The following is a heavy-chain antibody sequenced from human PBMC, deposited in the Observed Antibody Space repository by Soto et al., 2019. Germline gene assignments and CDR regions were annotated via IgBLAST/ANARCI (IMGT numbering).Heavy chain of an antibody. J-gene: IGHJ4*02. D-gene: IGHD3-10*01. CDR1: GKSFTGYD. CDR2: INPNSGNI. Sequence: ASVNVYCKASGKSFTGYDINWVRQTNGHGLEWMGWINPNSGNIGYAQKFQGRVTMTRDTAIRTAYMEVSRLRSDDTAVYYCARGRASGRYYRLDYWGQGTLVTVSS. V-gene: IGHV1-8*01. CDR3: ARGRASGRYYRLDY.